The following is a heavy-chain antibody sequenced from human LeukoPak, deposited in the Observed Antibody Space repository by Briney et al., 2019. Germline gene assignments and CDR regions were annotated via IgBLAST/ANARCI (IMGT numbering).Heavy chain of an antibody. CDR3: ARGDLKSDWFDP. D-gene: IGHD3-3*01. J-gene: IGHJ5*02. CDR2: INHSGST. CDR1: GGSFSGYY. Sequence: SETLSLTCAVYGGSFSGYYWSWIRQPPGKGLEWIGEINHSGSTNHNPSLKSRITISADTSKNQFSLKLRSVTAADTAVYYCARGDLKSDWFDPWGQGTLVIVST. V-gene: IGHV4-34*01.